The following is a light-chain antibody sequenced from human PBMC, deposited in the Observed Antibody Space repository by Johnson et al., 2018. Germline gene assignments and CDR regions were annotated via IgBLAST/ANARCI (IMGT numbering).Light chain of an antibody. Sequence: QSVLTQPPSVSAAPGQKVTISCSGSSSNIGNNYVSWYQQLPGTAPKLLIYENNKRPSGIPDRFSGSKSGTSATLGITGLQTGAEADYYCGTWDSSLSAGNVFGTGTKGTCL. CDR1: SSNIGNNY. CDR2: ENN. V-gene: IGLV1-51*02. CDR3: GTWDSSLSAGNV. J-gene: IGLJ1*01.